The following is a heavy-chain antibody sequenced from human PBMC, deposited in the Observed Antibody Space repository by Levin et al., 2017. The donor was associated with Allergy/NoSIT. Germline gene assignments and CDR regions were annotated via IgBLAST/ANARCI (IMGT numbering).Heavy chain of an antibody. V-gene: IGHV3-74*01. CDR1: GFTFSAYW. CDR2: INSDGSST. D-gene: IGHD3-9*01. J-gene: IGHJ4*02. CDR3: AMDDIVTGYYNFDS. Sequence: GGSLRLSCAASGFTFSAYWMHWVRQAPGKGLVWVSRINSDGSSTTYADSVKGRFTISRDNAKNTLYLQMSSLRAEDAAVYYCAMDDIVTGYYNFDSWGQGTLVTVSS.